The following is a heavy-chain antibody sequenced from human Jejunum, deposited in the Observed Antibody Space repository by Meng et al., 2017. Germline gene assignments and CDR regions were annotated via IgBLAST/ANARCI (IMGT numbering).Heavy chain of an antibody. CDR3: ARDQY. Sequence: VQVVEFGGGLVQPGGSLRRSCAASGFTFSNSWRSWVRQAPGKGLEWVANIKEDGSEKNYVDSVKGRFTISRDNANNSLYLQMNSLRAEDTAVYYCARDQYWGQGILVTVSS. J-gene: IGHJ4*02. V-gene: IGHV3-7*01. CDR2: IKEDGSEK. CDR1: GFTFSNSW.